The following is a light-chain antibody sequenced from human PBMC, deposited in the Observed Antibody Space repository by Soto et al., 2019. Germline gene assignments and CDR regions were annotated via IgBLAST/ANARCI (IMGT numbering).Light chain of an antibody. CDR1: QSVTSFY. CDR2: DAS. J-gene: IGKJ4*01. Sequence: EIVLTQSPGTLYLSPGERATLSCRASQSVTSFYLAWYQQRPGQAPRLLIYDASNRATGISDRFSGSGSGTDFTLTISRLEPEDFAVYYCQQYGRSLTFGGGTKVEIK. V-gene: IGKV3-20*01. CDR3: QQYGRSLT.